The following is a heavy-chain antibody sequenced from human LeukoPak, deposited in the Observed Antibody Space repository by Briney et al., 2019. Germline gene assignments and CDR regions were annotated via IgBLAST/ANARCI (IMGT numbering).Heavy chain of an antibody. CDR3: AKDFVGPRSY. CDR2: ISWNSGSI. V-gene: IGHV3-9*01. CDR1: GFTFDDYA. Sequence: GGSLRLSCAASGFTFDDYAMHWVRQAPGKGLEWVSGISWNSGSIGYADSVKGRFTISRDNAKSSLYLQMNSLRAEDTALYYCAKDFVGPRSYWGQGTLVTVSS. J-gene: IGHJ4*02.